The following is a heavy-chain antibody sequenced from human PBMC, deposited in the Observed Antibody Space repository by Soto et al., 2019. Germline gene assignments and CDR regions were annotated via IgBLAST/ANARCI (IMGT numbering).Heavy chain of an antibody. CDR2: IYNSGST. V-gene: IGHV3-53*04. D-gene: IGHD1-1*01. J-gene: IGHJ3*02. CDR3: ARANDLNAFDI. CDR1: GVIATAKY. Sequence: EVQLVESGGGQVQPGGSLRLSCAASGVIATAKYMNWVRQAPGGVLEWVAVIYNSGSTYHAHSLKGRFTISRHDSKNTLYLQMDSLRPEDTAVYYCARANDLNAFDIWGQGTMVTVSS.